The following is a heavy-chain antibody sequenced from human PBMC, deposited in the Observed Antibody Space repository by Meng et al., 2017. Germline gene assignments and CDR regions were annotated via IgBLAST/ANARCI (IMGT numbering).Heavy chain of an antibody. CDR2: IGGSGGRT. Sequence: VESVAGGGAVVPPGGSLRLSCAASVFIFSSCVMTWVRHPPGKGVEWASAIGGSGGRTYSADSVNRRFTISRDNSKNTLYLQMNSLRVEDTAVYYCANLIAPSAYWGQGTLVTVSS. D-gene: IGHD2/OR15-2a*01. CDR1: VFIFSSCV. CDR3: ANLIAPSAY. V-gene: IGHV3-23*04. J-gene: IGHJ4*02.